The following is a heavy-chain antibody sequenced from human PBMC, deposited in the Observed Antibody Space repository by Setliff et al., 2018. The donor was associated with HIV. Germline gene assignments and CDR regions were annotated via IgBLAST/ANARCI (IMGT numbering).Heavy chain of an antibody. J-gene: IGHJ3*02. CDR1: GYTFTSYA. Sequence: GASVKVSCKASGYTFTSYAMHWVRQAPGQRLEWMGGIIPIFGTPKYAQKFQGRVTITADESTSTADLELSNLPSEETAVYYCAREYCSGGSCHHDGFDIWGQGTMVTVS. CDR3: AREYCSGGSCHHDGFDI. V-gene: IGHV1-69*13. CDR2: IIPIFGTP. D-gene: IGHD2-15*01.